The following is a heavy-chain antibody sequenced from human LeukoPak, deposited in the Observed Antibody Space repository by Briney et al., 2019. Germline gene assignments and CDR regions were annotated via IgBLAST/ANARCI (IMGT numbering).Heavy chain of an antibody. Sequence: GASVKVSCKASGYTFTSYYMHWVRQAPGQGLEWMGIINPSGGSTSYAQKFQGRVTMTRDMSTSTVYMELSSLRSEDTAVYYCARSGLSGYDWDYWGQGTLVTVSS. CDR2: INPSGGST. CDR1: GYTFTSYY. CDR3: ARSGLSGYDWDY. J-gene: IGHJ4*02. D-gene: IGHD5-12*01. V-gene: IGHV1-46*01.